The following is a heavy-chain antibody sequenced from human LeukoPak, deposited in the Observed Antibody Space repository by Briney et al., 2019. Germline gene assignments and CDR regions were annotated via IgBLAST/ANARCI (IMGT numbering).Heavy chain of an antibody. CDR3: ARIVHSGNRPDAFDI. D-gene: IGHD5-12*01. V-gene: IGHV3-21*01. Sequence: GGSLRLSCAASGFTFSSYSMNWVRQAPGKGLEWVSSISSSSSYIYYADSVKGRFTISRDNAKNSLYLQMNSLRAEDTAVYYCARIVHSGNRPDAFDIWGQGTMVTVSS. J-gene: IGHJ3*02. CDR2: ISSSSSYI. CDR1: GFTFSSYS.